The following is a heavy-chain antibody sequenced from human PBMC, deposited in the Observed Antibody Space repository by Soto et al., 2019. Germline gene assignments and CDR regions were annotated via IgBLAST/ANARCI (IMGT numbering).Heavy chain of an antibody. CDR3: ARRDRSGYSYWLDT. CDR1: GGSISDGYY. V-gene: IGHV4-31*03. D-gene: IGHD3-22*01. CDR2: ISYSGST. Sequence: PSETLSLTCTVSGGSISDGYYWSWIRQHPGKGLEWIGSISYSGSTSYNPSLKSRLTISVDRSKSQFSLNLSSVTAADTAVYYCARRDRSGYSYWLDTWGQGTLVTV. J-gene: IGHJ5*02.